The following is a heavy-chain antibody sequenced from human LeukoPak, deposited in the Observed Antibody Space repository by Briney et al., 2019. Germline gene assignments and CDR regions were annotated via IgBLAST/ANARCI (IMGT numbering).Heavy chain of an antibody. Sequence: PSETLSLTCAVSGYSISSGYYWGWIRQPPGKGLEWIGSIYHSGSTYYNPSLKSRVTISVDTSKNQFSLKLSSVTAADTAVYYCAGGAAADDYWGQGTLVTVSS. J-gene: IGHJ4*02. CDR1: GYSISSGYY. D-gene: IGHD6-13*01. CDR2: IYHSGST. CDR3: AGGAAADDY. V-gene: IGHV4-38-2*01.